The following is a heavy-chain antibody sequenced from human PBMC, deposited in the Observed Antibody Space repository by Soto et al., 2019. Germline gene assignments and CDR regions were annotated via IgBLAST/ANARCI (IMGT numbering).Heavy chain of an antibody. D-gene: IGHD2-8*02. V-gene: IGHV4-39*01. Sequence: QLQLQESGPGLVKPSETLSLTCTVSGGSISSSSYYWGWIRQPPGKGLEWIGSIYYSGSPYTPSLRSRVTISGDTSKSPSSLMLSSVTAPDTAVSYCARQYGWDAFDIWRPGTMVTVSS. CDR3: ARQYGWDAFDI. CDR1: GGSISSSSYY. CDR2: IYYSGSP. J-gene: IGHJ3*02.